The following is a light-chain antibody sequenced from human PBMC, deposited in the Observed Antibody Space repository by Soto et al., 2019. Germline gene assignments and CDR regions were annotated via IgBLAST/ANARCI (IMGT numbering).Light chain of an antibody. CDR1: RSNIGTNT. CDR3: AAWDVSFVV. Sequence: QAVVTQPPSASGTPGQGVTISCSGSRSNIGTNTVTWYQQLPGTAPKLLIYSNNQRPSGVPDRFSGSKSGTSASLAISGLQSDDEADYYCAAWDVSFVVFGGGTKLTVL. J-gene: IGLJ2*01. CDR2: SNN. V-gene: IGLV1-44*01.